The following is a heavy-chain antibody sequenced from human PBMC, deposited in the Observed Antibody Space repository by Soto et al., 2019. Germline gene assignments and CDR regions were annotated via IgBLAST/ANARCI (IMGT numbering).Heavy chain of an antibody. CDR2: VYYNGNR. D-gene: IGHD7-27*01. J-gene: IGHJ4*02. Sequence: QVQLQESVPGLVKPSETLSLTCTVSGGSINNHYWCWVRQPPGKGLEWLVYVYYNGNRNYNPSLKSRVTMSVDTSKNQVSLNLTSLTAADTATYYCARANWYSEYWGQGIPVTVSS. V-gene: IGHV4-59*11. CDR1: GGSINNHY. CDR3: ARANWYSEY.